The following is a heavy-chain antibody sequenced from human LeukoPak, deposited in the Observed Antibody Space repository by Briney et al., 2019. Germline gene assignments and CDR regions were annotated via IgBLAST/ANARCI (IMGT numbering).Heavy chain of an antibody. D-gene: IGHD3-22*01. V-gene: IGHV3-23*01. J-gene: IGHJ4*02. CDR2: TSGSGGST. CDR1: GFTFSSYA. CDR3: AKPSYGYYYDSSGPTSY. Sequence: GGSLRLSCAASGFTFSSYAMSWVRQAPGKGLEWVSATSGSGGSTYYADSVKGRFTISRDNSKNTLYLQMNSLRAEDTAVYYCAKPSYGYYYDSSGPTSYWGQGTLVTVSS.